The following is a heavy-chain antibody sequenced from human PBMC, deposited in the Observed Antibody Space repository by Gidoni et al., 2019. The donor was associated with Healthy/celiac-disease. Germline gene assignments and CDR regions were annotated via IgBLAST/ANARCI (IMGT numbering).Heavy chain of an antibody. CDR1: GFSLNPSGVG. CDR2: IYWDDDK. CDR3: AHSHTWRGWENYDGMDV. Sequence: QITLKESGPTLVNPTQTLTLTCTFSGFSLNPSGVGVGGLRQPPGKALEWLALIYWDDDKRYSPSLKSRLTITKDTSKNQVVLTMTNMDPVDTATYYCAHSHTWRGWENYDGMDVWGQGTTVTVSS. D-gene: IGHD1-26*01. V-gene: IGHV2-5*02. J-gene: IGHJ6*02.